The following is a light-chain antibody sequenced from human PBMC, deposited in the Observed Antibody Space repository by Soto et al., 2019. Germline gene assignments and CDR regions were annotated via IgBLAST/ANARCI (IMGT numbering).Light chain of an antibody. CDR3: CSYATGTTWV. V-gene: IGLV2-23*02. Sequence: QSALTQSASVSGSPGQSITISCTGTSSDVGTYNLVSWYQHYPGNAPQLMIYEVNERPSGVSNRFSGSKSGNTASLTISGLQAEDEADYYCCSYATGTTWVFSGGTQLTVL. CDR2: EVN. J-gene: IGLJ3*02. CDR1: SSDVGTYNL.